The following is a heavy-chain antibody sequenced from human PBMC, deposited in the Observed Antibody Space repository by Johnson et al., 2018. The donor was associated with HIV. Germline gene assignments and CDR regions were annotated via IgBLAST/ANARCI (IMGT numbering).Heavy chain of an antibody. CDR1: GFTFSIYA. CDR2: SSGSGGST. Sequence: VQLVESGGGLVQPGGSLILSCAASGFTFSIYAMSWVRQAPGQGLECVAASSGSGGSTDYADSATGRFTISRDNSKNTLYLHMGRLRVEDMAVYYCARSRFREPAAFDIWGQGTMVTVSS. D-gene: IGHD3-10*01. J-gene: IGHJ3*02. V-gene: IGHV3-23*04. CDR3: ARSRFREPAAFDI.